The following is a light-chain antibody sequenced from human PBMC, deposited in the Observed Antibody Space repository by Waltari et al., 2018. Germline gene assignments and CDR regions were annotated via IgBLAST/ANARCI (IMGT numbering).Light chain of an antibody. CDR1: QSIGSW. CDR2: EAT. CDR3: LQYNSFPRA. V-gene: IGKV1-5*03. J-gene: IGKJ1*01. Sequence: DIQMTQSPSTLSASVGDRVTITCRASQSIGSWLAWYQQKPGKAPKLLIYEATSLESGVPSRFSASGSGTEFTLTISSLQPDDFATYYCLQYNSFPRAFGQGTKVEIK.